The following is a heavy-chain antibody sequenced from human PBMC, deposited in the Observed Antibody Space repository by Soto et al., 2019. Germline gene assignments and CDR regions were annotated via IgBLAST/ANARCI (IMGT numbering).Heavy chain of an antibody. CDR2: IIPILGIA. Sequence: QVQLVQSGAEVKKPGSSVKVSCKASGGTFSSYTISWVRQAPGQGLEWMGRIIPILGIANYAQKFQGRATITADKSTSTAYMEVSSLRAEDTAVYYCGRDGGGVVVPAADWYFDLWGRGTLVTVSS. J-gene: IGHJ2*01. V-gene: IGHV1-69*08. D-gene: IGHD2-2*01. CDR3: GRDGGGVVVPAADWYFDL. CDR1: GGTFSSYT.